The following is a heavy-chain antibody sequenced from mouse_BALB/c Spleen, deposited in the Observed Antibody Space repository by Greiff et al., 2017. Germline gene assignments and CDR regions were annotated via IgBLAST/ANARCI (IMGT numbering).Heavy chain of an antibody. Sequence: VQLKQSGTVLARPGASVKMSCKASGYSFTSYWMHWVKQRPGQGLEWIGAIYPGNSDTSYNQKFKGKAKLTAVTSASTAYMELSSLTNEDSAVYYCTTIYYDYDEFAYWGQGTLVTVSA. D-gene: IGHD2-4*01. CDR1: GYSFTSYW. CDR2: IYPGNSDT. CDR3: TTIYYDYDEFAY. V-gene: IGHV1-5*01. J-gene: IGHJ3*01.